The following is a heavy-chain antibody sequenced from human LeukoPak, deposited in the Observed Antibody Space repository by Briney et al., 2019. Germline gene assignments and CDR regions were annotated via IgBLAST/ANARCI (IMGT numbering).Heavy chain of an antibody. V-gene: IGHV3-74*01. CDR3: ARDNNWNYPDY. J-gene: IGHJ4*02. CDR1: GFTFSNHW. CDR2: ISGDGSST. D-gene: IGHD1-7*01. Sequence: PGGCLRLSCAASGFTFSNHWMHWARQAPGKGLVWVSRISGDGSSTRYADSVKGRFTISRDNAKNTLFLQMNSLRAEDTAVYYCARDNNWNYPDYWGQATLVTVSS.